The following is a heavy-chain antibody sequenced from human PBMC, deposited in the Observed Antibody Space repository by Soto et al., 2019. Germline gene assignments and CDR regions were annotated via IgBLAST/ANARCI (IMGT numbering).Heavy chain of an antibody. CDR2: INPNSGGT. Sequence: ASVKVSCKASGYTFTGYYMHWVRQAPGQGLEWMGWINPNSGGTNYAQKFQGWVTMTRDTSISTAYMELSRLRSDDTAVYYCARDDLRGTYYYDRYYYGMDVWGQGTTVTVSS. V-gene: IGHV1-2*04. J-gene: IGHJ6*02. D-gene: IGHD3-22*01. CDR3: ARDDLRGTYYYDRYYYGMDV. CDR1: GYTFTGYY.